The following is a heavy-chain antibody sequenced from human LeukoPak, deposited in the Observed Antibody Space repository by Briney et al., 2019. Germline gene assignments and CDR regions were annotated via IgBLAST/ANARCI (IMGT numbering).Heavy chain of an antibody. V-gene: IGHV1-46*01. CDR3: ARLQCGDYGGNSFDF. Sequence: ASVKVSCKASGYTFTSYYMHWVRQAPGQGLEWRGVINPSGGSTSYAQKFQGRVTVTRDMSTSTVYMELSSLRSEDTAVYYCARLQCGDYGGNSFDFWGQGTLVTVSS. CDR1: GYTFTSYY. CDR2: INPSGGST. J-gene: IGHJ4*02. D-gene: IGHD4-23*01.